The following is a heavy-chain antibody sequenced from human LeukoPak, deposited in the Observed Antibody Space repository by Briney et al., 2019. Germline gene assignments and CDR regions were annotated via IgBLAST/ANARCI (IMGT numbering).Heavy chain of an antibody. J-gene: IGHJ4*02. CDR3: AKETSSGSYDY. V-gene: IGHV3-33*06. CDR2: IWYGGSNK. CDR1: GYTFSSYG. D-gene: IGHD1-26*01. Sequence: SCKASGYTFSSYGMHWVRQAPGKGLEWVAVIWYGGSNKYYADSVKGRFTISRDNSKNTLYLQMNSLRAEDTAVYYCAKETSSGSYDYWGQGTLVTVSS.